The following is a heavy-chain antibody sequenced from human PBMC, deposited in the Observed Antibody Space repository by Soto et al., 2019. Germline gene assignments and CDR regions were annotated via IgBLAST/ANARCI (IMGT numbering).Heavy chain of an antibody. J-gene: IGHJ6*02. CDR2: TIPIFGTA. D-gene: IGHD1-7*01. CDR3: ARDLVPGTTSGPQGMHV. V-gene: IGHV1-69*13. Sequence: ASVKVSCKASGGPFSSYAISWVRHAPGQGLEWMGGTIPIFGTANYAQKFQGRVPITADESTITAYMELSSLRSEDTAAYYSARDLVPGTTSGPQGMHVWGQGPRVSVSS. CDR1: GGPFSSYA.